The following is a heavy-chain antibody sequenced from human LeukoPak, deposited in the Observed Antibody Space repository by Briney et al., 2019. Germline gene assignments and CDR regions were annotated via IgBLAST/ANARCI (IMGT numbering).Heavy chain of an antibody. Sequence: PSETLSLTRGVSGVSIRSAGYSFYWIRQPPGKGLEWIGYIYHSGSTYYNPSLKSRVTISVDRSKNQFSLKLSSVTAADTAVYYCARDKTVTTGLDYWGQGTLVTVSS. J-gene: IGHJ4*02. CDR2: IYHSGST. CDR1: GVSIRSAGYS. CDR3: ARDKTVTTGLDY. V-gene: IGHV4-30-2*01. D-gene: IGHD4-17*01.